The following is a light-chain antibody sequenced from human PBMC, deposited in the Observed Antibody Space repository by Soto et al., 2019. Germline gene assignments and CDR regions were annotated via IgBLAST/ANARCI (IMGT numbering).Light chain of an antibody. CDR1: LSVSSNY. Sequence: EIVLTQSPGTLSLSPGERATLSCRASLSVSSNYLAWYQQRPGQAPRLLVYGASNRATGIPDRFSGSGSGTHFTLTITRLEPEDSAVYYCQQYGSSPRTFGGGTKVEIK. V-gene: IGKV3-20*01. CDR3: QQYGSSPRT. J-gene: IGKJ4*01. CDR2: GAS.